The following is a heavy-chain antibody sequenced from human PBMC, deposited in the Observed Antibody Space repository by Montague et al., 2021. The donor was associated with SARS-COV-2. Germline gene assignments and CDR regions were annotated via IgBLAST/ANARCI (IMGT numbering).Heavy chain of an antibody. J-gene: IGHJ6*02. V-gene: IGHV4-34*01. Sequence: SETLSLSCAVYGGSFSGYYWSWIRQPPGKGLEWIGEINHSGSTNYNPSLKSRVTISVDTSKNQFSLKLSSVTAADTAVYYCARGRTVTTFYYYYYYYGMDVWGQGTTVTVSS. CDR2: INHSGST. CDR1: GGSFSGYY. CDR3: ARGRTVTTFYYYYYYYGMDV. D-gene: IGHD4-17*01.